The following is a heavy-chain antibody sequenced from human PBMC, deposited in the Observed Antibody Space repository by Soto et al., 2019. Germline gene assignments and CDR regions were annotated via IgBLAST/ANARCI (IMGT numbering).Heavy chain of an antibody. V-gene: IGHV4-31*03. CDR1: GDSISSGAYY. Sequence: QVQLQESGPGLVKPSQTLSLTCTVSGDSISSGAYYWSWIRQHPGKGLEWIGYIYDSGNTYYNPSLRGRVTISLATSQNQFSLKLTSVAPADPAAYYCARVPFGDPHFALGGQGTLVTVSS. D-gene: IGHD3-3*02. J-gene: IGHJ4*02. CDR3: ARVPFGDPHFAL. CDR2: IYDSGNT.